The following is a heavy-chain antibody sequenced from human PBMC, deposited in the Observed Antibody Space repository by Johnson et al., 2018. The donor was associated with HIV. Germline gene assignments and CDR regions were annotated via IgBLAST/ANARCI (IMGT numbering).Heavy chain of an antibody. Sequence: QVQLVESGGGVVQPGRSLRLSCAASGFTFSSYAMHWVRQAPGKGLEWVAVISYDGSNKYYADSVKGRFTISRDNSKNTLYLQMNGLRPVDTAMYYCARPRTEVLPAGAFDLWGPGTMVTVSS. D-gene: IGHD2-2*01. J-gene: IGHJ3*01. V-gene: IGHV3-30-3*01. CDR1: GFTFSSYA. CDR2: ISYDGSNK. CDR3: ARPRTEVLPAGAFDL.